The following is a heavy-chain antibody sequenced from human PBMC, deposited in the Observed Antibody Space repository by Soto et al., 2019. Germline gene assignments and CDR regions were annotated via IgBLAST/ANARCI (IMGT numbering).Heavy chain of an antibody. CDR2: ISYDGSNK. V-gene: IGHV3-30*03. CDR3: ATAYYYDSSGLRLPDY. D-gene: IGHD3-22*01. Sequence: PGGSLRLSCAASGFTFSSYGMHWVRQAPGKGLEWVAVISYDGSNKYYADSVKGRFTISRDNSKNTLYLQMNSLRAEDTAVYYCATAYYYDSSGLRLPDYWGQGTLVTVSS. CDR1: GFTFSSYG. J-gene: IGHJ4*02.